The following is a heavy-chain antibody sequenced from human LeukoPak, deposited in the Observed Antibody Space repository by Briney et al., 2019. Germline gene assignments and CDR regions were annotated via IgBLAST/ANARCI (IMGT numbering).Heavy chain of an antibody. CDR1: GFTFSSYW. Sequence: GGSLRLSCAASGFTFSSYWMSWVRQAPGKGLEWVANIKQDGSEKYYVDSVKGRFTISRDNAKNSLYLQMNSLRAEDTAVYHCARGSRMNDYGDYRMADAFDIWGQGTMVTVSS. CDR2: IKQDGSEK. J-gene: IGHJ3*02. V-gene: IGHV3-7*01. CDR3: ARGSRMNDYGDYRMADAFDI. D-gene: IGHD4-17*01.